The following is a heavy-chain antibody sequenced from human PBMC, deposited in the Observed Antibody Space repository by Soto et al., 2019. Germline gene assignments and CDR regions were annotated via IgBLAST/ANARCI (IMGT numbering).Heavy chain of an antibody. CDR2: ISSSSSTI. CDR3: ARGGIYSYGYWSKMDV. J-gene: IGHJ6*04. Sequence: GGSMRLSCAASGFTFSSYSMNWVRQAPGKGLEWVSYISSSSSTIYYADSVKGRFTISRDNAKNSLYLQMNSLRAEDTAVYYCARGGIYSYGYWSKMDVWGKGTTVTVSS. V-gene: IGHV3-48*01. D-gene: IGHD5-18*01. CDR1: GFTFSSYS.